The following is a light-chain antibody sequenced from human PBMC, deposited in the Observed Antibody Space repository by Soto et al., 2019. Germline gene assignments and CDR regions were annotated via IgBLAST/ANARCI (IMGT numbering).Light chain of an antibody. J-gene: IGKJ5*01. V-gene: IGKV3-15*01. CDR3: QQRSNWIT. CDR1: QSVNIN. CDR2: GAS. Sequence: EIVMTQSPATLSVSPGERATLSCRASQSVNINLAWYQQKPGQAPRLLIFGASSRANGIPARFSGSGSGTEFTLTISSLEPEDFAVYYCQQRSNWITFGQGTRLEIK.